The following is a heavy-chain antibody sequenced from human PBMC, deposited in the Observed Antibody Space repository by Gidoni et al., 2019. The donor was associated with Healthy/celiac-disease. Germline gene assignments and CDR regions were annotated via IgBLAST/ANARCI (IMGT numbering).Heavy chain of an antibody. CDR1: GDTFTSYY. V-gene: IGHV1-46*01. Sequence: QVQLVQSGAEAKKPGASVKVSCKESGDTFTSYYMPWVRTATGQGLVWMGIIDPSGGSTSYAQKFQGRVTMTRDTSTSTCYMELSSLRSEDTAVYYCARDPGATNWNSGAFDIWGQGTMVTVSS. D-gene: IGHD1-1*01. J-gene: IGHJ3*02. CDR2: IDPSGGST. CDR3: ARDPGATNWNSGAFDI.